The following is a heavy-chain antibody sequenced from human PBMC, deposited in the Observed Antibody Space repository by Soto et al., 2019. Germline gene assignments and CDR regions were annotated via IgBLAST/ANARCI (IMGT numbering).Heavy chain of an antibody. D-gene: IGHD3-3*01. CDR3: ARSFLEWLLPNYYYGMDV. V-gene: IGHV1-18*04. CDR1: GYTLTSYG. J-gene: IGHJ6*02. Sequence: ASVKVSCKASGYTLTSYGISWVRQAPGQGLEWMGWISAYNGNTNYAQKLQGRVTMTTDTSTSTAYMELRSLRSDDTAVYYCARSFLEWLLPNYYYGMDVWGQGTTVTVSS. CDR2: ISAYNGNT.